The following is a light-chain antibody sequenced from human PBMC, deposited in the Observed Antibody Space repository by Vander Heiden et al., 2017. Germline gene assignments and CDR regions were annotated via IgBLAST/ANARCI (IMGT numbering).Light chain of an antibody. CDR3: QQYNSSLYT. Sequence: DIQMTQSPSTLSASVGDRVTITCRASQSISSWLAWYHQKPGKAPKLLIYKASSLESGVPSRFSGSGSGTEFTLTISSLQPDDFATYYCQQYNSSLYTFGQGTKLEIK. V-gene: IGKV1-5*03. CDR2: KAS. CDR1: QSISSW. J-gene: IGKJ2*01.